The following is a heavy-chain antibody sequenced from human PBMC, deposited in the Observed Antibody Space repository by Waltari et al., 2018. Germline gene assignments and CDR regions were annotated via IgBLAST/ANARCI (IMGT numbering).Heavy chain of an antibody. CDR1: GGSISSYY. Sequence: QVQLQESGPGLVKPSETLSLTCTVSGGSISSYYWSWIRQPPGKGLEWIGYIYYSGSTNYNPSLKSRVTISVDTSKNQFSLKLSSVTAADTAVYYCAREEGDYERASHWYFDLWGRGTLVTVSS. J-gene: IGHJ2*01. CDR2: IYYSGST. D-gene: IGHD4-17*01. CDR3: AREEGDYERASHWYFDL. V-gene: IGHV4-59*01.